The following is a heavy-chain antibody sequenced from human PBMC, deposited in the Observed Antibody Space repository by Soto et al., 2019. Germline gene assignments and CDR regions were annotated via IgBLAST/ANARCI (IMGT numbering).Heavy chain of an antibody. Sequence: QVRLVESGGGVVQPGRSLRLSCAASGFTFSSYGMHWVRQAPGKGLEWVAVISYDGSNKYYADSVKGRFTISRDNSKNTLYLQMNSLRAEDTAVYYCAKGVRFDYWGQGTLVTVSS. CDR2: ISYDGSNK. D-gene: IGHD3-22*01. V-gene: IGHV3-30*18. J-gene: IGHJ4*02. CDR3: AKGVRFDY. CDR1: GFTFSSYG.